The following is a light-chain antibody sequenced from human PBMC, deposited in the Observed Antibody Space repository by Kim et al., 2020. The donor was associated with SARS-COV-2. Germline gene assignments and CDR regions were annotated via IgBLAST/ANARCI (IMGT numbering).Light chain of an antibody. Sequence: SYELTQPPSVSVSPGQTASITCSGDKLGNKYACWYQQKPGQSPVLVIYQDSKRPSGIPERFSGSNSGNTATLTISGTQAMDEADYYSQAWDSSTNWVFGG. J-gene: IGLJ3*02. V-gene: IGLV3-1*01. CDR3: QAWDSSTNWV. CDR2: QDS. CDR1: KLGNKY.